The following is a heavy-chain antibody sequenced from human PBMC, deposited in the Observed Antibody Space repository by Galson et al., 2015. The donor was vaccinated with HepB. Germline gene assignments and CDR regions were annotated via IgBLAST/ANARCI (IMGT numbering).Heavy chain of an antibody. CDR3: AHRLGTTGELFGY. CDR1: GFSLSTNGVG. CDR2: IYWDDDK. V-gene: IGHV2-5*02. J-gene: IGHJ4*02. Sequence: PALVKPTQTLTLTCTFSGFSLSTNGVGVGWIRQPPGQALEWLALIYWDDDKRYSPSLKNRLTITKDSSKNQVVLILTNVDPVGTATYYCAHRLGTTGELFGYWGQGTLVTVSS. D-gene: IGHD1-7*01.